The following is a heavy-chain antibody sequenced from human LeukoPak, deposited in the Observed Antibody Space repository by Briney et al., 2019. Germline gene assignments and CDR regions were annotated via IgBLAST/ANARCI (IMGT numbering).Heavy chain of an antibody. V-gene: IGHV3-30*03. CDR3: ARYNIDGYNDY. D-gene: IGHD5-24*01. Sequence: GGSLRLSCAVSGFIFSNYGMLWVRQAPGKGLEWVALISYDGSNPYYADSVQGRFTISRDNSKNTLYLQMNSLRVEDTAVYFCARYNIDGYNDYWGQGTLVTVS. CDR2: ISYDGSNP. J-gene: IGHJ4*02. CDR1: GFIFSNYG.